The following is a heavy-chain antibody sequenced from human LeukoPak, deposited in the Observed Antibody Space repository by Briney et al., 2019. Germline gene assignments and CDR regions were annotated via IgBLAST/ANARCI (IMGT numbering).Heavy chain of an antibody. Sequence: PGGSLRLSCAASGFTFSGSAMHWVRQASGKGLEWVGRIRSKANSYATAYAASVKGRFTISRDDSKNTTYLQMNSLKTEDTAVYYCTRHVGVVVVPAASDAFDIWGQGTMVTVSS. D-gene: IGHD2-2*01. V-gene: IGHV3-73*01. CDR1: GFTFSGSA. J-gene: IGHJ3*02. CDR2: IRSKANSYAT. CDR3: TRHVGVVVVPAASDAFDI.